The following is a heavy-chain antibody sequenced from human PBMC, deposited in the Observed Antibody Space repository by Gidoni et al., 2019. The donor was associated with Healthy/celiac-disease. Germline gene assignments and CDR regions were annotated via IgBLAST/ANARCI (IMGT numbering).Heavy chain of an antibody. D-gene: IGHD2-15*01. V-gene: IGHV1-8*01. CDR1: GYTFTSYD. CDR2: MNPNSGNT. J-gene: IGHJ4*02. Sequence: QVQLVQSGAEVKKPGASVKVSCKASGYTFTSYDINWVRQATGQGLEWMGWMNPNSGNTGYAQKFQGRVTMTRNTSISTAYMELSSLRSEDTAVYYCARGRGSRYCSGGSCYSFDYWGQGTLVTVSS. CDR3: ARGRGSRYCSGGSCYSFDY.